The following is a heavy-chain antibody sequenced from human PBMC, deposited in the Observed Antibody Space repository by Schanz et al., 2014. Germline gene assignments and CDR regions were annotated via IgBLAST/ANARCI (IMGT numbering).Heavy chain of an antibody. J-gene: IGHJ3*01. CDR3: ARDGGRDGYNLAFDV. D-gene: IGHD5-12*01. V-gene: IGHV3-23*01. Sequence: DVQLLESGGGLVQPGGSLRLSCAASGFTFSNYGMSWVRQAPGKGLEWVSTISASGSGTYYADSVKGRLTISRDSSKNTLFLQMNSLRAEDTAVYFCARDGGRDGYNLAFDVWGQGTLVTVSS. CDR1: GFTFSNYG. CDR2: ISASGSGT.